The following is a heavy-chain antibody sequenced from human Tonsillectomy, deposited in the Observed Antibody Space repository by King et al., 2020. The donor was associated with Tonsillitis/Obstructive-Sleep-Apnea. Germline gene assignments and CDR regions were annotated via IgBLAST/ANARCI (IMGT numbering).Heavy chain of an antibody. J-gene: IGHJ6*03. CDR2: INQSGNT. V-gene: IGHV4-34*01. CDR1: GGSFSGYY. Sequence: VQLQQWGAGLLKPSETLSLTCAVYGGSFSGYYWSWIRQPPGKGLEWIGEINQSGNTNYNPSLKSRVTISVDTSKNRFSLELRSVTAADTAVYYCARRGHMDVWGKGTTVTVSS. CDR3: ARRGHMDV.